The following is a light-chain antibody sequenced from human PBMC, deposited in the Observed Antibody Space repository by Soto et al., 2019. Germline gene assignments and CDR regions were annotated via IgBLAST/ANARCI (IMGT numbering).Light chain of an antibody. J-gene: IGKJ3*01. CDR1: QGIRNF. Sequence: DIQMTQSPTSLSASVGDRVTITCRASQGIRNFVAWYQQKPGKAPKLLIYAVSTLQSGVPSRFSGSGSGTDFTLNINSLQPEDVATYSCQKYSSVPVFGPGTKVEIK. CDR2: AVS. V-gene: IGKV1-27*01. CDR3: QKYSSVPV.